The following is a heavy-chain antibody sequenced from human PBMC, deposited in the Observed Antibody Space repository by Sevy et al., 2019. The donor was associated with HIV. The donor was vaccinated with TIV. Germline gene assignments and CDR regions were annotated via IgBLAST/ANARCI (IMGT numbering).Heavy chain of an antibody. D-gene: IGHD3-16*01. CDR1: GFTFSNYS. CDR3: ARDGGRELNYGMDV. CDR2: ISNGSIYI. V-gene: IGHV3-21*01. J-gene: IGHJ6*02. Sequence: GGSLRLSCAASGFTFSNYSMNWVRQAPGKGLEWVSSISNGSIYIYYADSVKGRITISRDNAKNSLYLQMNSLRAEDTAVYYCARDGGRELNYGMDVWGQGTTVTVSS.